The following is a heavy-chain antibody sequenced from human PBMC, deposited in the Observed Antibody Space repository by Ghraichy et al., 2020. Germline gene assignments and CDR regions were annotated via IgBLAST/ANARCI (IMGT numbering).Heavy chain of an antibody. V-gene: IGHV3-11*06. CDR3: ARDMGSGKYMFDY. J-gene: IGHJ4*02. CDR2: ISGHGVYT. D-gene: IGHD3-10*01. Sequence: GGSLRLSCEASGFAFNDYHMGWIRQAPGKGPEWISYISGHGVYTNSADSVKGRVTISRDNSKNSLFLQMNNLRAEDSGLYFCARDMGSGKYMFDYWGQGTPVSVSS. CDR1: GFAFNDYH.